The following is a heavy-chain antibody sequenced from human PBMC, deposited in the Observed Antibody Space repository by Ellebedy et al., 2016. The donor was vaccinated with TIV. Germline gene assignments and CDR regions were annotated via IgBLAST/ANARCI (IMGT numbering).Heavy chain of an antibody. CDR3: AKDLRYSAGWGGALDI. V-gene: IGHV3-23*01. D-gene: IGHD2-8*02. CDR1: GFNFGGHA. CDR2: IGSSAYST. Sequence: GESLKISCAASGFNFGGHAMKWVRQAPGKGLEWVSSIGSSAYSTHYADSVKGRFTISRDNSRNTLYLQMNRVRGEDTAVYFCAKDLRYSAGWGGALDIWGHGAMVTVSS. J-gene: IGHJ3*02.